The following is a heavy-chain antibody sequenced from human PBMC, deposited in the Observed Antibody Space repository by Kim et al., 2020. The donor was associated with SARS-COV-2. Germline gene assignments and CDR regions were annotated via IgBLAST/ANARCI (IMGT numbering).Heavy chain of an antibody. CDR1: GFTFSSYG. Sequence: GGSLRLSCAASGFTFSSYGMHWVRQAPGKGLEWVAVISYDGSNKYYADSVKGRFTISRDNSKNTLYLQMNSLRAEDTAVYYCARGGSGSGSYYFDAFDIWGQGTMVTVSS. CDR2: ISYDGSNK. J-gene: IGHJ3*02. V-gene: IGHV3-33*05. D-gene: IGHD3-10*01. CDR3: ARGGSGSGSYYFDAFDI.